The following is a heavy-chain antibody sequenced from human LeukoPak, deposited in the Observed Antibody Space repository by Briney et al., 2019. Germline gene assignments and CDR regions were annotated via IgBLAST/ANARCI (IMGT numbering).Heavy chain of an antibody. CDR3: ARSDAQLGNDAFDI. CDR1: GYTFTSYG. Sequence: ASVKISCKASGYTFTSYGISWVRQAPGQGLEWMGWIIAYNGNTNYAQKLQGRVTMTTDTSTSTAYMELRSLRSDDTAVYYCARSDAQLGNDAFDIWGQGTMVTVSS. J-gene: IGHJ3*02. V-gene: IGHV1-18*01. CDR2: IIAYNGNT. D-gene: IGHD3-16*01.